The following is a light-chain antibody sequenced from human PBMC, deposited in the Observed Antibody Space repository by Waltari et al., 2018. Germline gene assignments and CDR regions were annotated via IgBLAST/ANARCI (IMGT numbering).Light chain of an antibody. J-gene: IGLJ2*01. CDR2: YDD. CDR3: AAWDDSLSAVV. CDR1: SSNIGNNA. V-gene: IGLV1-36*01. Sequence: QSVLTQPPSVSEAPRQRVTISCSGSSSNIGNNAVNWYQQLPGKAPKLLIYYDDLLPSGVSDRFSGSKSGTPASLAISGLQSEDEADYYCAAWDDSLSAVVFGGGTKLTVL.